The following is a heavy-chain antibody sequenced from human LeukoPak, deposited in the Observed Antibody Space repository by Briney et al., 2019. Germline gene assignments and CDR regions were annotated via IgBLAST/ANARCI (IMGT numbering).Heavy chain of an antibody. Sequence: GGSLRLSCEGSAFIFSGHWMNWVRQTPGKGLEWVASIKEDGSERQYVDSVKGRFSISRDNTKGSLFLQLNSLRAEDTAVYYCATLETAGGMKVFDHWGQGTLVTVSS. CDR1: AFIFSGHW. CDR3: ATLETAGGMKVFDH. D-gene: IGHD6-13*01. CDR2: IKEDGSER. J-gene: IGHJ4*02. V-gene: IGHV3-7*03.